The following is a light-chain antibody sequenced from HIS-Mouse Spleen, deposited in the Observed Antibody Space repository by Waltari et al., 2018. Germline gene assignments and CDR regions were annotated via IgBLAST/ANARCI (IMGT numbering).Light chain of an antibody. Sequence: QSVLTQPPSASGTPGQRVTISCSGSSSNIGSNYVYWYQQLPGTAPKRLIYRNNQRPSGVPDRFSGSKSGTSASLAISGVRSEDEADYYCAAWDDSLSGPVFGGGTKLTVL. CDR2: RNN. V-gene: IGLV1-47*01. CDR1: SSNIGSNY. CDR3: AAWDDSLSGPV. J-gene: IGLJ3*02.